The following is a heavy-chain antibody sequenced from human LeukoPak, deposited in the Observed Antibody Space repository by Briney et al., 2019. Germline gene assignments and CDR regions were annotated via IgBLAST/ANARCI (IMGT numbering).Heavy chain of an antibody. Sequence: SQTLSLTCAISGDSVSSNSAAWNWIRQSPSRGLEWLGRTYYRSKWYYDYTVSVESRITINPDTSKNQFSLQLNSVTPEDTAVYYCARQPISSPPYFYYYMDVWGKGTPVTVSS. J-gene: IGHJ6*03. D-gene: IGHD6-13*01. V-gene: IGHV6-1*01. CDR1: GDSVSSNSAA. CDR2: TYYRSKWYY. CDR3: ARQPISSPPYFYYYMDV.